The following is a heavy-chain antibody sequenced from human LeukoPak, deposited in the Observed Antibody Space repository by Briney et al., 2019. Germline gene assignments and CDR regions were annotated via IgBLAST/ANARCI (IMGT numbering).Heavy chain of an antibody. D-gene: IGHD3-10*01. V-gene: IGHV3-9*01. Sequence: GRSLRLSCAASGLSFDDYGMHWVRQAPGKGLEWVSGISRNSGSIAYADSVRGRFTISRDNAENSLYLQMNSLRADDTAFYYCAKRGQGFDYWGQGTLVTVSS. CDR1: GLSFDDYG. J-gene: IGHJ4*02. CDR3: AKRGQGFDY. CDR2: ISRNSGSI.